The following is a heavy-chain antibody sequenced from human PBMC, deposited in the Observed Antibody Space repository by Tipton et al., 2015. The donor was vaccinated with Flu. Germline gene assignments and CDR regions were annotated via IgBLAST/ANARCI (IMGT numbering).Heavy chain of an antibody. CDR2: INQNGSVK. V-gene: IGHV3-7*01. Sequence: SLRLSCAASGFAFSSYWMHWVRQAPGKGLEWVANINQNGSVKYYVDSVKGRFTISRDNAKNSLYLQMNSLRAEDTAVYYCARAIGTSGSSWGQGTLVTVSS. CDR3: ARAIGTSGSS. CDR1: GFAFSSYW. J-gene: IGHJ5*02. D-gene: IGHD3-10*01.